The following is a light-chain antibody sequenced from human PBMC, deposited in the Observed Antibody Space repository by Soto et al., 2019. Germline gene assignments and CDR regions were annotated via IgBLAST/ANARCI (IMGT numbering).Light chain of an antibody. V-gene: IGKV4-1*01. CDR2: WAS. CDR1: NSPLYTSDNKNY. J-gene: IGKJ3*01. Sequence: DIVMAQSPDSMAVSLGERATINCKSRNSPLYTSDNKNYLAWYQQKPGQPPKLLISWASTRESGVPDRSSGSGSGTDFTLTISSLQAEDVAVYYCQQYYGTPPTFGPGTRWIS. CDR3: QQYYGTPPT.